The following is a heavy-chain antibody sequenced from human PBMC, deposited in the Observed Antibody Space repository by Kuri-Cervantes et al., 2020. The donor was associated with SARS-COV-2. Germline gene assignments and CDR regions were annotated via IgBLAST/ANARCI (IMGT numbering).Heavy chain of an antibody. Sequence: ASVKVSCKASGYTFTGYYMHWVRQAPGQGLEWMGRINPNSGGTNYALKFQGRVTMTRDTSISTAYMELSRLRSDDTAVYYCARDADSSSWYPGAFDIWGQGTMVTVSS. CDR1: GYTFTGYY. V-gene: IGHV1-2*06. CDR2: INPNSGGT. J-gene: IGHJ3*02. CDR3: ARDADSSSWYPGAFDI. D-gene: IGHD6-13*01.